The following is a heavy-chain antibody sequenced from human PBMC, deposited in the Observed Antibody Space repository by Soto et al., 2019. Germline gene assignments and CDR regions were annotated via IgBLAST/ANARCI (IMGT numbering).Heavy chain of an antibody. CDR2: IIPIFGTA. D-gene: IGHD6-13*01. CDR3: ARQTYIAAAGMDYYYYGMDV. Sequence: QMQLVQSGAEVKKPGSSVKVSCKASGGTFSSYAISWVRQAPGQGLEWMGGIIPIFGTANYAQKFQGRVTITADESTSTAYMELSSLRSEDTAVYYCARQTYIAAAGMDYYYYGMDVWGQGTTVTVSS. CDR1: GGTFSSYA. V-gene: IGHV1-69*01. J-gene: IGHJ6*02.